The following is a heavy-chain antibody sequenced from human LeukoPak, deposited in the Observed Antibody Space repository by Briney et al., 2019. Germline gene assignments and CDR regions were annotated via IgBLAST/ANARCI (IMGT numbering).Heavy chain of an antibody. D-gene: IGHD2-15*01. V-gene: IGHV1-18*01. CDR1: GYSFTSHG. Sequence: GASVKVSCKASGYSFTSHGINWVRQAPGQGLEWMGWISGHKGNTDYATKFQGRVTMTRDMSTSTVYMELSSLRSEDTAVYYCARDQYCSGGSCPWSLDYWGQGTLVTVSS. CDR3: ARDQYCSGGSCPWSLDY. J-gene: IGHJ4*02. CDR2: ISGHKGNT.